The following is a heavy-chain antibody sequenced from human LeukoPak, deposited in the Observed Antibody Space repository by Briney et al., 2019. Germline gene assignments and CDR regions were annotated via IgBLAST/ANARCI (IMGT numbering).Heavy chain of an antibody. V-gene: IGHV3-74*01. CDR2: INIDGSTT. J-gene: IGHJ4*02. CDR1: GFSFSSYW. D-gene: IGHD1-1*01. CDR3: ISDHTGHDDY. Sequence: GGSLRLSCAASGFSFSSYWMHWVRQAPGKGLVWVSRINIDGSTTTYADSVKGRFTISGDNAKNTLSLQMNSLRADDTAVYYCISDHTGHDDYWGQGTLVTVSS.